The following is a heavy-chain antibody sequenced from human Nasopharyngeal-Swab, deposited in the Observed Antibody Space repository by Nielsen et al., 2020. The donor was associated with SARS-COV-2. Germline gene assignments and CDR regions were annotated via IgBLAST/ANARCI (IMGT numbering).Heavy chain of an antibody. J-gene: IGHJ4*02. Sequence: GESLKISCAASGFIFSTYTMNWVRQAPGKGLEWLSSIRSSTSYIYYADSVKGRFTISRDNAKNSLYLQINSLRTEDTAVYYCATSGYSSGWIFWGQGTLVTVSS. V-gene: IGHV3-21*01. CDR2: IRSSTSYI. CDR3: ATSGYSSGWIF. CDR1: GFIFSTYT. D-gene: IGHD6-19*01.